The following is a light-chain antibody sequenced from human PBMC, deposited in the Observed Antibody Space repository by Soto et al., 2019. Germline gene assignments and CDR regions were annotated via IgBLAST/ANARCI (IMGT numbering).Light chain of an antibody. CDR2: FAS. CDR1: QTITHNS. V-gene: IGKV3-20*01. J-gene: IGKJ2*01. Sequence: EIVLTQSPGTLSLSPGESATLSCRASQTITHNSLSWYQQKPGQAPRLLIYFASTRAAGISDRFSGSGSGTDFTVTISRLEPEDFAVYYCQQYSESPPRYTFGQGTKLEI. CDR3: QQYSESPPRYT.